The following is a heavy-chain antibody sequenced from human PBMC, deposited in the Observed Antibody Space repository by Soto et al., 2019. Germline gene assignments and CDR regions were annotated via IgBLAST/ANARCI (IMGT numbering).Heavy chain of an antibody. Sequence: EVQLVESGVVSVQPGGSLRLSCTASGFTLSNYWMHWVRQAPGKGLVWVSRINTDGSTTTYADSVKGRFTISRDNAKNTLYLQMTSLRDEDTAVYYCVRIRRGDGYTFGYWGQGTLVTVSS. CDR3: VRIRRGDGYTFGY. CDR1: GFTLSNYW. V-gene: IGHV3-74*01. J-gene: IGHJ4*02. CDR2: INTDGSTT. D-gene: IGHD5-12*01.